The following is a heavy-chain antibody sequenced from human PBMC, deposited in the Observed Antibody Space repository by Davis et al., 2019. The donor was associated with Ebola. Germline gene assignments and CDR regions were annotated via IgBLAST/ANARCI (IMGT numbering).Heavy chain of an antibody. CDR1: GFTFSSYA. CDR2: ISGSGGST. Sequence: GESLKISCVASGFTFSSYAMSWVRQAPGKGLEWVSAISGSGGSTYYADSVKGRFTISRDNSKNTLYLQMNSLRAEDTAVYYCARDIGYCSSTSCYQAYYYYGMDVWGQGTTVTVSS. V-gene: IGHV3-23*01. D-gene: IGHD2-2*01. J-gene: IGHJ6*02. CDR3: ARDIGYCSSTSCYQAYYYYGMDV.